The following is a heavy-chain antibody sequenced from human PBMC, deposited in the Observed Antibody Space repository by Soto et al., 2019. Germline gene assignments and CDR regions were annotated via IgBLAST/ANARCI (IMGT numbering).Heavy chain of an antibody. Sequence: QVQLVQSGAEVKKPGASVKVSCKASGYTFTSYGISWVRQAPGQGLEWMGWISAYNGNTNYAQKLQGRVTMTTDTSTSTAYMELRSLRSDDTAVYYCASGEEVAGSKYYYYYGMDVWGQGTTVTVSS. CDR2: ISAYNGNT. CDR1: GYTFTSYG. J-gene: IGHJ6*02. D-gene: IGHD1-1*01. CDR3: ASGEEVAGSKYYYYYGMDV. V-gene: IGHV1-18*04.